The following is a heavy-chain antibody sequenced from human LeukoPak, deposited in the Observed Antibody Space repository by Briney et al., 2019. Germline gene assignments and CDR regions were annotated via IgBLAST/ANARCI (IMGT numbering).Heavy chain of an antibody. Sequence: GGSLRLSCEASGFTFSSYWMHWVRQAPGKGLVWVSRINSDKSTTNYADSVKGRFTISRDNAKNTLYLQMDSLRAEDTAVYYCVRESGAAADYWGQGTLVTVSS. CDR3: VRESGAAADY. CDR1: GFTFSSYW. CDR2: INSDKSTT. V-gene: IGHV3-74*01. J-gene: IGHJ4*02. D-gene: IGHD6-13*01.